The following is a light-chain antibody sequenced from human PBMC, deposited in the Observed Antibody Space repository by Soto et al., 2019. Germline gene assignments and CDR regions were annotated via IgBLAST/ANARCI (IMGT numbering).Light chain of an antibody. V-gene: IGKV3-15*01. Sequence: EIVMTQSPATLSVSPGERATLSCRASQSVSSKLAWYQQKPGQAPRLLIYGASTRATGIPARFSGSGSETEFSLTISSLQSEDLAVYYCQQYNDWSRTFGQGTKVEIK. CDR1: QSVSSK. CDR2: GAS. CDR3: QQYNDWSRT. J-gene: IGKJ1*01.